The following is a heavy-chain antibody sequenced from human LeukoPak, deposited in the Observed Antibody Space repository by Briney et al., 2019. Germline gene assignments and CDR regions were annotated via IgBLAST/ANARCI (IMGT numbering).Heavy chain of an antibody. J-gene: IGHJ3*02. CDR3: ARDVDTAMGI. D-gene: IGHD5-18*01. Sequence: GGSLRLSCAASGFTISSNYMRGGRQAPGKGGEGVSVIYSGGSRYYSDSVKGRFTISRDNSKNTLYLQMNSLRAEDTAVYYCARDVDTAMGIWGQGTLVTVSS. CDR1: GFTISSNY. CDR2: IYSGGSR. V-gene: IGHV3-53*01.